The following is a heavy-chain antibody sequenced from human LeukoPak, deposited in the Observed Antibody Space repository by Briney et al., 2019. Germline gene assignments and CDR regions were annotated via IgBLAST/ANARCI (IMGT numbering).Heavy chain of an antibody. CDR2: INHSGST. CDR3: ARGTVAGRRGDFQH. D-gene: IGHD6-19*01. Sequence: PSETLSLTCAVYGGSFSGYYWSWIRQPPGKGLEWIGEINHSGSTNYNPSLKSRVTMSVDTSKTQFSLKLSSVTAADTAVYYCARGTVAGRRGDFQHWGQGTLVTVSS. V-gene: IGHV4-34*01. J-gene: IGHJ1*01. CDR1: GGSFSGYY.